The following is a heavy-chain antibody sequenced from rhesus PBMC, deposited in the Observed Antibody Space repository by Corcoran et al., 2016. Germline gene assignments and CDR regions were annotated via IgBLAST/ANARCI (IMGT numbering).Heavy chain of an antibody. CDR3: AREPEGALDS. CDR2: IYGSSTST. J-gene: IGHJ6*01. CDR1: GGSISDSYR. Sequence: QVQLQESGPGVVKPSETLSLTCAVSGGSISDSYRWSWIRQPPGKGVEWIEYIYGSSTSTNYNRSLKSRVTISKDTSKKQFYLKLSSVSAADTAVYDCAREPEGALDSWGQGVVVTVSS. D-gene: IGHD3-9*01. V-gene: IGHV4S10*01.